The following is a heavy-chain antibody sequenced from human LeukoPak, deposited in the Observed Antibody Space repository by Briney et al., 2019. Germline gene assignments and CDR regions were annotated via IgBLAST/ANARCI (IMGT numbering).Heavy chain of an antibody. CDR2: ISYDGSNK. D-gene: IGHD6-13*01. J-gene: IGHJ4*02. Sequence: PGGSLRLSCAASGFTFSSYAMHWVRQAPGKGLEWVAVISYDGSNKYYADSVKGRFTISRDNSKNTLYLQMNSLRAEDTAVYYCAGSIDNSSLRRYIAAAGLLGYWGQGTLVTVSS. V-gene: IGHV3-30-3*01. CDR1: GFTFSSYA. CDR3: AGSIDNSSLRRYIAAAGLLGY.